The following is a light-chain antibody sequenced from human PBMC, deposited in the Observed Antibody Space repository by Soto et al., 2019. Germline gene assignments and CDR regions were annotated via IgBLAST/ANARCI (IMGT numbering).Light chain of an antibody. J-gene: IGKJ1*01. V-gene: IGKV3-20*01. CDR3: QQYNSSPWT. Sequence: EIVLTQSPGTLSLSPGERATLSCRASQSVSSSYLAWYQQKPGQAPRLLIYGASSRATGIPDRFSGSGSGTDFSLTISRLEPEEFAVYYCQQYNSSPWTFGRGTMV. CDR1: QSVSSSY. CDR2: GAS.